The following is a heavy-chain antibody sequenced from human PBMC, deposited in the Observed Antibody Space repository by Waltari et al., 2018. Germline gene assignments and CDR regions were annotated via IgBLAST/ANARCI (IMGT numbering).Heavy chain of an antibody. CDR1: VYTIPESS. D-gene: IGHD3-9*01. J-gene: IGHJ4*02. V-gene: IGHV1-24*01. CDR3: ASKDVGDYNNFYMDD. CDR2: IDPENGEI. Sequence: VRSGVGLRRRGPAVKFSCNVCVYTIPESSTHWVRQAPGKGLEWMGWIDPENGEIIYAQKFQGRVTMTKDTSIGTVFMEVSRLKSEDTAVYYCASKDVGDYNNFYMDDWGQGTMVTVSS.